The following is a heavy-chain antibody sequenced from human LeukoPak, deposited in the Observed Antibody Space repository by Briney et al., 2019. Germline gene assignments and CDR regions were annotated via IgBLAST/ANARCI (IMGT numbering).Heavy chain of an antibody. CDR1: GYSINSGYY. CDR3: TRWGELMNF. V-gene: IGHV4-38-2*02. J-gene: IGHJ4*02. Sequence: PSETLSLTCTVSGYSINSGYYWSWIRQPPGKRLEWIGSIYYSGSTYYNPSLKSRVTISIDASKNQFSLRLSSVTAADTAVYYCTRWGELMNFWGQGTLVTVSS. D-gene: IGHD1-26*01. CDR2: IYYSGST.